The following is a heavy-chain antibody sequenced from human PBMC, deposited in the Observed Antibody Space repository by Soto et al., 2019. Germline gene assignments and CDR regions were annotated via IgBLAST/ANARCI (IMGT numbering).Heavy chain of an antibody. D-gene: IGHD3-9*01. Sequence: EVQLLESGGGLVQPGGSLRLSCAASGFTFSSYAMSWVRQAPGKGLEWVSAISGSCGSTYYADSVKGRFTISRDNSKNTLYLQMSSLRAEDTAVYYCAKDGYYDVVTGYRDYWGQGTLVTVSS. CDR1: GFTFSSYA. V-gene: IGHV3-23*01. CDR2: ISGSCGST. CDR3: AKDGYYDVVTGYRDY. J-gene: IGHJ4*02.